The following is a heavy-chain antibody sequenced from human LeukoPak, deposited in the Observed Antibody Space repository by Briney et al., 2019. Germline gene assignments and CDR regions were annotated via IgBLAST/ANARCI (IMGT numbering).Heavy chain of an antibody. CDR2: FYPGDSDT. Sequence: GGSLKISCKGSEYTFIGYSCGGARQMPGKGLEGMDTFYPGDSDTRYSPSFQGQVTISADKSISTAYLQWSSLKASDTAMYYCARTGYSSSWYPVYFDYWGQGTLVTVSS. D-gene: IGHD6-13*01. CDR3: ARTGYSSSWYPVYFDY. CDR1: EYTFIGYS. V-gene: IGHV5-51*01. J-gene: IGHJ4*02.